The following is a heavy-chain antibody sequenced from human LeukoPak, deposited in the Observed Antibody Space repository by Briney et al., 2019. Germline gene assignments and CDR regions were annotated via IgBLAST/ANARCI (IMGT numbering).Heavy chain of an antibody. CDR1: GYTFTSYY. Sequence: HRASVKVSCTASGYTFTSYYMHWVRQRPGQGLEWMGIINPSGGSTSYAQKFQGRVTMTRDTSTSIVYMELSSLRSEDTAVYYCARGPTKKRYQLPSFDIWGQGTMVTVSS. D-gene: IGHD2-2*01. J-gene: IGHJ3*02. CDR2: INPSGGST. CDR3: ARGPTKKRYQLPSFDI. V-gene: IGHV1-46*01.